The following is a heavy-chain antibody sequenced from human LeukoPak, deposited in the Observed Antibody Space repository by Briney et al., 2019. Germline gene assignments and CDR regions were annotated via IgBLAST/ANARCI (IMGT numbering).Heavy chain of an antibody. CDR3: ARALGYCSSTSCYAFDI. CDR1: GFTFSSYA. V-gene: IGHV3-21*01. J-gene: IGHJ3*02. Sequence: GGSLRLSCAASGFTFSSYAMSWVRQAPGKGLEWVSAISSSSSYIYYADSVKGRFTISRDNAKNSLYLQMNSLRAEDTAVYYCARALGYCSSTSCYAFDIWGQGTMVTVSS. CDR2: ISSSSSYI. D-gene: IGHD2-2*01.